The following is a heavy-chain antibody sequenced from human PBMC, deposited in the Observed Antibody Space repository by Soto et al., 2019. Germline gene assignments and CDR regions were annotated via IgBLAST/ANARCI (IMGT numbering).Heavy chain of an antibody. D-gene: IGHD2-2*01. CDR1: GGSFSGYY. CDR2: INHSGST. Sequence: TLSLTCSVYGGSFSGYYWSWIRQPPGKGLEWIGEINHSGSTNYNPSLKSRVTISVDTSKNQFSLKLSSVTAADTAVYYCARGCLSVGVPAATRYYYYGMDVWGQGTTVTVPS. CDR3: ARGCLSVGVPAATRYYYYGMDV. J-gene: IGHJ6*02. V-gene: IGHV4-34*01.